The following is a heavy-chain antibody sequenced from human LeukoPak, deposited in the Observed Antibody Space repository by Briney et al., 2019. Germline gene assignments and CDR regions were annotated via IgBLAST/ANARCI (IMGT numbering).Heavy chain of an antibody. J-gene: IGHJ4*02. CDR2: INHSGST. CDR3: ASLVRPDY. Sequence: SETLSLTCAVYGGSFSGYYWSWIRQPPGKGLEWIGEINHSGSTNYNPSLKSRVTISVDTSKNQFSLKLSSVTAADTAVYYCASLVRPDYWGQGTLVTVSS. V-gene: IGHV4-34*01. D-gene: IGHD6-6*01. CDR1: GGSFSGYY.